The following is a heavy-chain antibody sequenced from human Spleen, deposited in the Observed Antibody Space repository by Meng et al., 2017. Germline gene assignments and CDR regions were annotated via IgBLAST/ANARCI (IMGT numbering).Heavy chain of an antibody. CDR3: ARGGYKDNSGPTMWVDY. J-gene: IGHJ4*02. CDR1: GFTFSSYA. D-gene: IGHD5-24*01. Sequence: GESLKISCAASGFTFSSYAMSWVRQAPGKGLEWVSAISGSGGSTYYADSVKGRFTISRDNAKNSLFLQMNILRVEDTAVYYCARGGYKDNSGPTMWVDYWGQGTLVTVSS. CDR2: ISGSGGST. V-gene: IGHV3-23*01.